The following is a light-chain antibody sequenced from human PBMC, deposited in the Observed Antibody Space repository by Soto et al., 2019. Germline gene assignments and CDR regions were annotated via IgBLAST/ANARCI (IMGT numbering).Light chain of an antibody. CDR1: KYVGTR. V-gene: IGKV3-11*01. CDR3: HQRQSWPRT. Sequence: EIVLTQSPAPLSSSPGETATLSCRASKYVGTRLAWYQHKPGQAPRLLIYYTSNRATGIPARFSGSGSGTDFTLTISSLAPEDFAIYYCHQRQSWPRTFGQGTKVEIK. J-gene: IGKJ1*01. CDR2: YTS.